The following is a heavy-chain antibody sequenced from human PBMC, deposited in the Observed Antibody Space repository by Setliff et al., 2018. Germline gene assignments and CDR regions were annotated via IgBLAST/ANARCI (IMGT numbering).Heavy chain of an antibody. CDR2: FYTSGNT. D-gene: IGHD3-3*01. J-gene: IGHJ5*02. CDR1: GDSISSGYYY. CDR3: ARGCPTLTISRVLVVSSFDP. Sequence: SETLSLTCTVSGDSISSGYYYWTWIRQSAGKGLEWIGHFYTSGNTNYNPSLKSRVTISVDTSKNQFSLKLSSVTAADTATYYCARGCPTLTISRVLVVSSFDPWGQGSRVTVSS. V-gene: IGHV4-61*09.